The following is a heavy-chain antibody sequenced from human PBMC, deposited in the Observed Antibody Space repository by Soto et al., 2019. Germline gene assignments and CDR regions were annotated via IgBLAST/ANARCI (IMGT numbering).Heavy chain of an antibody. CDR2: IKSKTDGGTT. D-gene: IGHD3-9*01. V-gene: IGHV3-15*01. CDR3: TTVLRYFDWLRE. J-gene: IGHJ4*02. CDR1: GFTVSNAW. Sequence: EVQLVESGGGLVKPGGSLRLSCAASGFTVSNAWMSWVRQAPGKGLEWVGRIKSKTDGGTTDYAAPVKGRFTISRDDSKNTLYLQMNSLKTEDTAVYYCTTVLRYFDWLREWGQGTLVTVSS.